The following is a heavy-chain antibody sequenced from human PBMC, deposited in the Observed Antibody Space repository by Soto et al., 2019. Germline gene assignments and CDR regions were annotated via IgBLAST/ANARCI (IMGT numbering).Heavy chain of an antibody. V-gene: IGHV5-51*03. CDR2: VYPSDSDV. CDR1: GYRFTSSW. D-gene: IGHD1-1*01. Sequence: PGESLKISCQGSGYRFTSSWIGWVRQMPGKGLEWLGNVYPSDSDVRYSPSFEGRVTISADNSINTAYLHLLNLKASDTAIYYCTKGATGPFDPWGQGTRVTVSS. CDR3: TKGATGPFDP. J-gene: IGHJ5*02.